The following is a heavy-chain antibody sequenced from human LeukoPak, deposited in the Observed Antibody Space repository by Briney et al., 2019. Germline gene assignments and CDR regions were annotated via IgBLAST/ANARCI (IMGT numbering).Heavy chain of an antibody. CDR3: ARGTSTGTATDAFDI. J-gene: IGHJ3*02. CDR1: GGAFSGYY. V-gene: IGHV4-34*01. CDR2: INHSGST. D-gene: IGHD4-17*01. Sequence: SETLSLTCAVYGGAFSGYYWSWIRQPPGKGVEWMGEINHSGSTNYNPSLKSRVTISVDTSKNQFSLKLSCVTAADTAVYYCARGTSTGTATDAFDIWGQGTMVTVSS.